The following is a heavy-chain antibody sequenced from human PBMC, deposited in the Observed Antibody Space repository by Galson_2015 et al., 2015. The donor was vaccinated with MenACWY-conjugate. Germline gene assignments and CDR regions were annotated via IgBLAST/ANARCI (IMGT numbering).Heavy chain of an antibody. J-gene: IGHJ6*02. D-gene: IGHD3-10*01. CDR3: AKWSGYGDF. CDR1: GFTFSSNG. CDR2: ISGNT. Sequence: SLRLSCAASGFTFSSNGMSWVRQAPGKGLEWVSGISGNTFYADSVKGRYTISRDNSKNTVYLQMNSLRAEDTAVYYCAKWSGYGDFWGQGTAVTGSS. V-gene: IGHV3-23*01.